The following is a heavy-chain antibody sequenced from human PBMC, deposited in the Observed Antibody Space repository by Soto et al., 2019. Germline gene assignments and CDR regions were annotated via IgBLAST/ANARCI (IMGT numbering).Heavy chain of an antibody. CDR2: IDSSSGYI. Sequence: EVQMVESGGGLVKPGGSLRLSCAASGFTFSRYSMNWVRQAPGKGLEWLSSIDSSSGYIYYADSVQGRFTISTDNAKNALYLQMNSLRAEDTAVYYCAGGNGTHFDYWGYGTLVTVSS. J-gene: IGHJ4*01. CDR1: GFTFSRYS. CDR3: AGGNGTHFDY. V-gene: IGHV3-21*01.